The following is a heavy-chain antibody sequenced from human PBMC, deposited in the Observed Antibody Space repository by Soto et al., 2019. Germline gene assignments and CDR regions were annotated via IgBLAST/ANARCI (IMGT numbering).Heavy chain of an antibody. CDR3: ARAADCSGGSCYFFLGY. V-gene: IGHV4-30-4*01. CDR1: GGSISSGDYY. Sequence: QVQLQESGPGLVKPSQTLSLTCTVSGGSISSGDYYWSWIRQPPGKGLEWIGYIYYSGSTYYNPSLKSRVTISVDTSKNQCSLKLSSVTAADTAVYYCARAADCSGGSCYFFLGYWGQGTLVTVSS. CDR2: IYYSGST. J-gene: IGHJ4*02. D-gene: IGHD2-15*01.